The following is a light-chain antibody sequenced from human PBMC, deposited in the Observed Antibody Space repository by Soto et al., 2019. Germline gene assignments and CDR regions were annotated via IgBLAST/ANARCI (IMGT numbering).Light chain of an antibody. J-gene: IGKJ1*01. Sequence: EVVMTQSPLSLPATLGQPASISCRASQSVSATYIAWYQQKSGQAPRLLLYGSSSRATGVADRFSGSGSGTEFTLTIDRLEPEDFATYYCQQYGSSPRAFGQGTKVDI. CDR3: QQYGSSPRA. CDR2: GSS. V-gene: IGKV3-20*01. CDR1: QSVSATY.